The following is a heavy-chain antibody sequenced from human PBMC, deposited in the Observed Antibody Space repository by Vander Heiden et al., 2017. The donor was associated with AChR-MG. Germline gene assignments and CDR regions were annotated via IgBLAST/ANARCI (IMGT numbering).Heavy chain of an antibody. V-gene: IGHV3-33*01. Sequence: QVQLVESGGGVVQPGRSLRLSCAASGFTLSSYGMTWVRQAQGKGLEWVAVIWYDGSNKYYADSVKGRFTISRDNSKNTLYLQMNSLRAEDTAVYYCARDSGRGLYYYYGMDVWGQGTTVTVSS. CDR3: ARDSGRGLYYYYGMDV. D-gene: IGHD3-10*01. CDR2: IWYDGSNK. J-gene: IGHJ6*02. CDR1: GFTLSSYG.